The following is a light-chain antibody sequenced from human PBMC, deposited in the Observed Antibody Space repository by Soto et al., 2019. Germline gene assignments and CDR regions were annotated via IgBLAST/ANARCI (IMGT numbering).Light chain of an antibody. J-gene: IGKJ1*01. CDR1: QSVSNNY. Sequence: EVVLTQSPGTLSLSPGERATLSCRASQSVSNNYLAWYQQKPGQAPRPLIYGASTRATGVPDRFSGSGSGTEFTLTISRLEPEDFVVFYCHQYSSSPRTFGQGTRVEVK. CDR3: HQYSSSPRT. CDR2: GAS. V-gene: IGKV3-20*01.